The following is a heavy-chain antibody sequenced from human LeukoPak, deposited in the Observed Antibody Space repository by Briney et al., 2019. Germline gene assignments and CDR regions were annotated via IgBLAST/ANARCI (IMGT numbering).Heavy chain of an antibody. CDR3: ARAYYYGSGSYFDY. D-gene: IGHD3-10*01. CDR2: IIPIFGTA. J-gene: IGHJ4*02. CDR1: GGTFSSYA. V-gene: IGHV1-69*05. Sequence: SVKVSCKASGGTFSSYAITWVRQAPGQGLEWMGGIIPIFGTANYAQKFQGRVTITTDESTSTAYMELSSLRSEDTAVYYCARAYYYGSGSYFDYWGQGTLVTVSS.